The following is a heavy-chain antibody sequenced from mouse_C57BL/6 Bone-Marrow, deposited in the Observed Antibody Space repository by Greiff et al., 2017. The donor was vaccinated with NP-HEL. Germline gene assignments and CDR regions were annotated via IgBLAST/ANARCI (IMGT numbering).Heavy chain of an antibody. J-gene: IGHJ4*01. CDR3: ARRTVVALYYYAIDY. Sequence: VQLQQSGAELARPGASVKLSCKASGYTFTSYGISWVKQRTGQGLEWIGEIYPRSGNTYYNEKFKGKATLTADKSSSTAYMELRSLTSEDSAVYFWARRTVVALYYYAIDYWGQGTSVTVSS. CDR1: GYTFTSYG. V-gene: IGHV1-81*01. D-gene: IGHD1-1*01. CDR2: IYPRSGNT.